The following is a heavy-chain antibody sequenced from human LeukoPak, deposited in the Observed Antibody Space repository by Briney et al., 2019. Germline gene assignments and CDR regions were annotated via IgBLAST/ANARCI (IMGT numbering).Heavy chain of an antibody. Sequence: PSETLSLTCTVSGDSIICNIYWWDWVRLPPGKGLEWIGATFYTGRTFYSPSLKSRVTISVDTSKNQFSLDLSSATAADAAVYYCARRRHNFDFYDVWGQGTRDTVSS. CDR1: GDSIICNIYW. D-gene: IGHD3/OR15-3a*01. V-gene: IGHV4-39*01. J-gene: IGHJ3*01. CDR3: ARRRHNFDFYDV. CDR2: TFYTGRT.